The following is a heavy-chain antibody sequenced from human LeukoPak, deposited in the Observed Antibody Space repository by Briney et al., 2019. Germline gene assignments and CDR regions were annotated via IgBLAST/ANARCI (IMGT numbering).Heavy chain of an antibody. V-gene: IGHV4-59*01. CDR1: GGSISSYY. D-gene: IGHD1-26*01. Sequence: SETLSLTCTVSGGSISSYYWSWIRQPPGKGLEWIGYIYYSGSTNYNPSLKSRATISVDTSKNQFSLKLSSVTAADTAVYYCARTLVGASFDYWGQGTLVTVSS. J-gene: IGHJ4*02. CDR2: IYYSGST. CDR3: ARTLVGASFDY.